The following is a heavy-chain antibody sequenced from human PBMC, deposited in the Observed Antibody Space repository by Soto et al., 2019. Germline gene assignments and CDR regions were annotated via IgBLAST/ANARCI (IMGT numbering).Heavy chain of an antibody. CDR3: GRVGTVDENGDTEGSFDM. CDR2: IIPLLGIK. D-gene: IGHD4-17*01. J-gene: IGHJ3*02. V-gene: IGHV1-69*02. CDR1: GGTFSSYS. Sequence: QVQLVQSGPEMQKPGSSVKVSCKASGGTFSSYSIAWVRQAPGQGLEWMGRIIPLLGIKTYAQNFQDRFIFSADKSSTSVYMELLGLKSKDTAVCYCGRVGTVDENGDTEGSFDMWGQGTLVTVSS.